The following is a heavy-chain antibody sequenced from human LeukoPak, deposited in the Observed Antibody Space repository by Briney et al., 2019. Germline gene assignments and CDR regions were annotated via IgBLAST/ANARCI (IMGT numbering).Heavy chain of an antibody. V-gene: IGHV3-21*01. J-gene: IGHJ4*02. D-gene: IGHD6-13*01. CDR3: ARSPYSSSWYYFDY. CDR2: ISGSSSYI. Sequence: KPGGSLRLSCSASGFTFSTYWMSWVRQAPGKGLEWVSSISGSSSYIYYADSVKGRFTISRDNAKNSLYLQMNSLRAEDTAVYYCARSPYSSSWYYFDYWGQGTLVTVSS. CDR1: GFTFSTYW.